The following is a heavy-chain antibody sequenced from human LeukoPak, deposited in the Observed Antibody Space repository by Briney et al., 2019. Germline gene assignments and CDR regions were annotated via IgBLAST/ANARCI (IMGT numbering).Heavy chain of an antibody. J-gene: IGHJ4*02. CDR1: GFTLSSYS. CDR2: ICSSRRYI. CDR3: ARGGGYCSSTSCYAMFDY. Sequence: PGGSLRLSCAPSGFTLSSYSMNGGRQAPGKGLEWVSSICSSRRYIYYADSVKGRFTISRDNAKNSLYLQMHSLRAEATAVYYCARGGGYCSSTSCYAMFDYWGQGTLVTVSS. D-gene: IGHD2-2*01. V-gene: IGHV3-21*01.